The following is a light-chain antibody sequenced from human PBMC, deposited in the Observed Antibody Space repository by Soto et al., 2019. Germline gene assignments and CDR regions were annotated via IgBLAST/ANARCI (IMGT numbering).Light chain of an antibody. V-gene: IGLV2-14*03. CDR2: DVN. Sequence: QSALTQPASVAGSPGQSITISCTGTSSDIGAYNFVSWYQQHPCKAPKLMLYDVNIRASGVSDRFSGSKSGNTASLTISGLQAEDEADYYCTSWTTSTTMIFGGGTKVTVL. CDR3: TSWTTSTTMI. J-gene: IGLJ2*01. CDR1: SSDIGAYNF.